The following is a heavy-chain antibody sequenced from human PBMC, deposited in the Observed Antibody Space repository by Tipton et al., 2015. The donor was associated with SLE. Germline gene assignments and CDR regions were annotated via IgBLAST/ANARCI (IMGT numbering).Heavy chain of an antibody. CDR1: GFMFSNYA. CDR3: ARGYPYQLLFSDY. D-gene: IGHD2-2*01. J-gene: IGHJ4*03. CDR2: IWRDGSDE. V-gene: IGHV3-33*01. Sequence: SLRLSCAASGFMFSNYAMHWVRQAPGKGLEWVAVIWRDGSDEYYVDSVKGRFTISRDNSRNMLYLRMNSLRVEDTAVYYCARGYPYQLLFSDYWGQGTRVTVSS.